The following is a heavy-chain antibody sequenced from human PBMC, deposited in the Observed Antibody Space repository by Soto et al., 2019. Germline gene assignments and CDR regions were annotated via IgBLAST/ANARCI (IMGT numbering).Heavy chain of an antibody. CDR3: ARSFIESTGAPIEY. CDR1: GYTFTSYY. V-gene: IGHV1-46*01. J-gene: IGHJ4*02. CDR2: INPSGGST. Sequence: ASVKVSCKASGYTFTSYYIHWVRQAPGQGLEWMGIINPSGGSTSYAQRFQGRVTVTRDTSTRTVYMELSSLRSEDTAVFYCARSFIESTGAPIEYRGQGTLVTVSS. D-gene: IGHD2-8*02.